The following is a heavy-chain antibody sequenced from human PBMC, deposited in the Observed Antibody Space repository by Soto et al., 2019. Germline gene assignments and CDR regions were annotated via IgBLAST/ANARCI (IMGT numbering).Heavy chain of an antibody. CDR3: ARAPGLYGGNSEYWYFDL. D-gene: IGHD2-21*02. CDR2: IYYSGST. V-gene: IGHV4-30-4*01. CDR1: GGSISSGDYY. J-gene: IGHJ2*01. Sequence: PSETLSLTCTVSGGSISSGDYYWSWIRQPPGKGLEWIGYIYYSGSTYYNPSLKSRVTISVDTSKNQFSLKLSSVTAADTAVYYCARAPGLYGGNSEYWYFDLRGRGTLVTVSS.